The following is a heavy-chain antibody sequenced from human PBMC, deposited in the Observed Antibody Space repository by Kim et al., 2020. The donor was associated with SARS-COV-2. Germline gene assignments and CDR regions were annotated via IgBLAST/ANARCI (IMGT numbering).Heavy chain of an antibody. CDR3: ARDDCSGGSCYYTYYYGMDV. CDR2: ISYDGSNK. J-gene: IGHJ6*02. Sequence: GGSLRLSCAASGFTFSSYAMHWVRQAPGKGLEWVAVISYDGSNKYYADSVKGRFTISRDNSKNTLYLQMNSLRAEDTAVYYCARDDCSGGSCYYTYYYGMDVWGQGTTVTVSS. D-gene: IGHD2-15*01. CDR1: GFTFSSYA. V-gene: IGHV3-30*04.